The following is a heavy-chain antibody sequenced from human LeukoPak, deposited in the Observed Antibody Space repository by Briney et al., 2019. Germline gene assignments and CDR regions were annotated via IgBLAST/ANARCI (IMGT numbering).Heavy chain of an antibody. CDR3: ARVITYHYGMDV. CDR1: GGSISSYY. D-gene: IGHD1-14*01. V-gene: IGHV4-59*01. Sequence: PSETLSLTCTVSGGSISSYYRTWIRQPPGEGLEWIGYGYYTGTTNYNPSLKSRATISVDTSKNQFSLKLRSVTAADTAVYYCARVITYHYGMDVWGQGTTVTISS. J-gene: IGHJ6*02. CDR2: GYYTGTT.